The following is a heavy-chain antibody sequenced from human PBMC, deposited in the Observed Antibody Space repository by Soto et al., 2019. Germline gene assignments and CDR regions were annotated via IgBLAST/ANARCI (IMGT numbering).Heavy chain of an antibody. CDR1: GFTFSSYW. Sequence: EVQLVESGGGLVQPGGSLRLSCAASGFTFSSYWLSWVRQAPGKGLEWVANIKQDGSEKYYVDSVKGRFTISRDNAKNSLYLQMNSLRAEDTAVYYCARDTDYYGSGSPILHFDPWGQGTLVTVSS. J-gene: IGHJ5*02. V-gene: IGHV3-7*05. CDR2: IKQDGSEK. CDR3: ARDTDYYGSGSPILHFDP. D-gene: IGHD3-10*01.